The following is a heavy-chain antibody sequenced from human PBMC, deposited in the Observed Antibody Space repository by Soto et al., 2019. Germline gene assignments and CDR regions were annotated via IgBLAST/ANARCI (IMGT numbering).Heavy chain of an antibody. CDR2: FNPTTDKT. CDR1: GSAVSNYD. Sequence: GSVEGSFKASGSAVSNYDINLVRRATGQGLEWMGSFNPTTDKTGTAQKFQGRVTMTRNTSMSTAYLELSGLRSDDAALYYCARGIKGLPPSAFDIWGQGTRVTVSS. CDR3: ARGIKGLPPSAFDI. D-gene: IGHD5-12*01. J-gene: IGHJ3*02. V-gene: IGHV1-8*01.